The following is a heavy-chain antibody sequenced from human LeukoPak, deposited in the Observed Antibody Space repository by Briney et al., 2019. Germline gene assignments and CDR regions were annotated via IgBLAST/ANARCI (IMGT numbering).Heavy chain of an antibody. CDR1: GFTFNILG. Sequence: PGGSLRLSCAASGFTFNILGMRWVRQVPGNGLEWVAVLWSDGKTAHYADSVKGRFTISRDSSENTLYLQMNSLRSEDTAVYYCVKESAADATFHFDSWGQGTLVTVSS. J-gene: IGHJ4*02. CDR2: LWSDGKTA. V-gene: IGHV3-33*06. D-gene: IGHD6-13*01. CDR3: VKESAADATFHFDS.